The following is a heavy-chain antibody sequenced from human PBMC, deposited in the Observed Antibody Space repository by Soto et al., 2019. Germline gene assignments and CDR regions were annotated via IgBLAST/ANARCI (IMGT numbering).Heavy chain of an antibody. CDR3: AKDRTITMIVVPHAFDI. J-gene: IGHJ3*02. Sequence: EVQLLESGGGLVQPGGSLRLSCAASGFTSSSYAMSWVRQAPGKGLEWVSTISGSGGGTYDADSVKGRFTISRDNSKNTFYLQMNNLRAEDTAVYYCAKDRTITMIVVPHAFDIWGQGTMVTVSS. D-gene: IGHD3-22*01. CDR2: ISGSGGGT. CDR1: GFTSSSYA. V-gene: IGHV3-23*01.